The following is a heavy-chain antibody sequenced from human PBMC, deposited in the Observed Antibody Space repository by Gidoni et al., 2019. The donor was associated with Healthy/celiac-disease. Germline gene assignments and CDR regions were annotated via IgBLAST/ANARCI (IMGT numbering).Heavy chain of an antibody. CDR3: ARGPTVGATIWYFDL. V-gene: IGHV4-30-4*01. CDR1: GGSISSGDYY. Sequence: QVQLQESGPGLVKPSQTLSLTCTVSGGSISSGDYYWSWIRQPPGKGLEWIGYIYYSGSTYSNPSLKSRVTISVDTSKNQFSLKLSSVTAADTAVYYCARGPTVGATIWYFDLWGRGTLVTVSS. CDR2: IYYSGST. J-gene: IGHJ2*01. D-gene: IGHD1-26*01.